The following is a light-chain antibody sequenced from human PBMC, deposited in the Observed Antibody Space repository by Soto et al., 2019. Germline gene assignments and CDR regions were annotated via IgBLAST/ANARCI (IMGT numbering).Light chain of an antibody. V-gene: IGKV3-20*01. Sequence: EIVLTQSPGTLSLSPGERATLSCRASQSVSSNYLAWYQRKPGQAPRLLIYGASSRATGIPNRFSGSGSGADFTLHINRLEPEDFAVYYCQQYGSSPPTFGQGTKVEIK. CDR2: GAS. J-gene: IGKJ1*01. CDR1: QSVSSNY. CDR3: QQYGSSPPT.